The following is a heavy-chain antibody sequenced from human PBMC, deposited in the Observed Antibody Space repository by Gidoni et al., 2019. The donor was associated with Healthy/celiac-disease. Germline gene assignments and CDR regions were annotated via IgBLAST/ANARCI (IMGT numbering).Heavy chain of an antibody. D-gene: IGHD3-10*01. V-gene: IGHV4-39*01. J-gene: IGHJ6*02. CDR3: ARQGIITMVRGVPLGGMDV. Sequence: QLQLQESGLGLVKPSGTLSLTCTVPGGSISSSSYYWGWIRQPPGKGLEWIGSIYYSGITYYNPSLKSRVTISVDTSKNQFSLKLSSVTAADTAVYYCARQGIITMVRGVPLGGMDVWGQGTTVTVSS. CDR1: GGSISSSSYY. CDR2: IYYSGIT.